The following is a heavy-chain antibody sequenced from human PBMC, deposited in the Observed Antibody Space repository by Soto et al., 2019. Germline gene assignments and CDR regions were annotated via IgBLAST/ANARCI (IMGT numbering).Heavy chain of an antibody. CDR1: GDTFGSYD. CDR2: MNPNSGGT. J-gene: IGHJ6*02. Sequence: QAQLVQSGAEVKKPGASVKVSCKASGDTFGSYDVNWVRQASGHGLEWFGWMNPNSGGTDYAQKCRGRVTMTRNTAIRTAYLGLSSLRSEDTAVYYCARGYWFGDLGNFDYALDVWGQGTTVTVSS. CDR3: ARGYWFGDLGNFDYALDV. V-gene: IGHV1-8*02. D-gene: IGHD3-10*01.